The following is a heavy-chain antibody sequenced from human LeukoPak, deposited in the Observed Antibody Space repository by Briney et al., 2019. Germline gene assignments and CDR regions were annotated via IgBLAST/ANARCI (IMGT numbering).Heavy chain of an antibody. CDR1: GFTFSSYA. CDR2: ISSSSSTI. CDR3: ARDRGVTIFGVVDYYYMDV. V-gene: IGHV3-48*04. Sequence: GGSLRLSCAASGFTFSSYAMSWVRQAPGKGLEWVSYISSSSSTIYYADSVKGRFTISRDNAKNSLYLQMNSLRAEDTAVYYCARDRGVTIFGVVDYYYMDVWGKGTTVTVSS. J-gene: IGHJ6*03. D-gene: IGHD3-3*01.